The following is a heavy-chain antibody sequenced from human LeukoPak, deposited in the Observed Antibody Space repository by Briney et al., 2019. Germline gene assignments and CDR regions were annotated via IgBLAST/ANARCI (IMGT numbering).Heavy chain of an antibody. CDR1: GFTFSSYV. Sequence: PGRSLRLSCAASGFTFSSYVMHWVRQAPGKGLEWVAVIWYDGSNKYYADSVKGRFTISRDNSKNTLYLQMNSLRAEDTAVYYCARDHRGIAAAGTATDYWGQGTLVTVSS. CDR3: ARDHRGIAAAGTATDY. D-gene: IGHD6-13*01. CDR2: IWYDGSNK. J-gene: IGHJ4*02. V-gene: IGHV3-33*01.